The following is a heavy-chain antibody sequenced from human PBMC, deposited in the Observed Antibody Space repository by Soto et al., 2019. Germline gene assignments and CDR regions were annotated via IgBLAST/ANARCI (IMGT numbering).Heavy chain of an antibody. CDR2: IYPGDSDI. Sequence: GESLKISCQGSGFIFTTYWIGWVRQMTGKGLEWMGNIYPGDSDIRYSPSFQGQVTFSADKSISTAYLQWGSLKASDTATYYCVRRGYSYAELRVLDVWGQGATVTVSS. CDR1: GFIFTTYW. CDR3: VRRGYSYAELRVLDV. J-gene: IGHJ6*02. V-gene: IGHV5-51*01. D-gene: IGHD5-18*01.